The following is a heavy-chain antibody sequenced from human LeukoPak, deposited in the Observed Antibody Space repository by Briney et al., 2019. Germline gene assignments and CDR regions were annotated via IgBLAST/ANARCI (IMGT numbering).Heavy chain of an antibody. D-gene: IGHD5-24*01. V-gene: IGHV3-23*01. CDR2: ISGSGGST. CDR1: GGSISSSSYY. J-gene: IGHJ2*01. Sequence: ETLSLTCTVSGGSISSSSYYWGWIRQPPGKGLEWVSGISGSGGSTYYADSVKGRFTISRDNSKNTLYLQMNSLRAEDTAVYYCAKDPQRWLQLPNWYFDLWGRGTLVTVSS. CDR3: AKDPQRWLQLPNWYFDL.